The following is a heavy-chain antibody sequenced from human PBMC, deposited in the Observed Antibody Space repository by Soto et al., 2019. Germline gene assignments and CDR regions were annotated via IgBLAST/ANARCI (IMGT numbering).Heavy chain of an antibody. CDR2: TKNKANSYTT. V-gene: IGHV3-72*01. CDR1: GFTFSDRY. D-gene: IGHD3-16*01. CDR3: TIEGAYPGPDFDY. J-gene: IGHJ4*02. Sequence: SLRLSCAASGFTFSDRYMDWVRQAPGKGLEWVGRTKNKANSYTTEYAASVKGRFTISRDYSRDSVYLQMNSLKTDGTAVYYCTIEGAYPGPDFDYWGQGTLVTVSS.